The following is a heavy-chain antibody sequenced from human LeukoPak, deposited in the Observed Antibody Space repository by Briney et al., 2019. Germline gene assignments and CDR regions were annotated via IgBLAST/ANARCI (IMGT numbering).Heavy chain of an antibody. CDR1: GYSISSGYY. CDR3: AREPAVTKVWFDP. Sequence: SETLSLTCAVSGYSISSGYYWGWIRQPAGKGLEWIGRIYSSGSTDYNPSLRSRVTMSVDTSKNQFSLKLTSVTAADTAVYYCAREPAVTKVWFDPWGQGTLVIVSS. D-gene: IGHD4-11*01. CDR2: IYSSGST. V-gene: IGHV4-38-2*02. J-gene: IGHJ5*02.